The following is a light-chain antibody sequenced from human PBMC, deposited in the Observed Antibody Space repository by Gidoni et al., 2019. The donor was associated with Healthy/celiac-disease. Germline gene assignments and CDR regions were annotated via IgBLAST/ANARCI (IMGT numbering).Light chain of an antibody. CDR2: WAS. CDR1: QSVLYSSNNKNY. V-gene: IGKV4-1*01. J-gene: IGKJ1*01. Sequence: DIVITQSPDSRAVSLGERATINCKSSQSVLYSSNNKNYLAWYQQKPGQPPKLLIYWASTRESGVPDRFSGSGSGTDFTLTISSLQAEDVAVYYCQQDYSTPWTFGQXTKVEIK. CDR3: QQDYSTPWT.